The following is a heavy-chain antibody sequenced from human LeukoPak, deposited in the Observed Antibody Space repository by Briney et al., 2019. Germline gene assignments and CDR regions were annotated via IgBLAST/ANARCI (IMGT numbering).Heavy chain of an antibody. CDR3: SLRLRFPGFDP. CDR2: IIPIFGTA. J-gene: IGHJ5*02. D-gene: IGHD3-3*01. Sequence: SVKVSCKASGGTFSSYAISWVRQAPGQGLEWMGGIIPIFGTANYAQKFQGRVTITADESTSTAYMELSSLRSEDTAVYYCSLRLRFPGFDPWSQGTLVTVSS. V-gene: IGHV1-69*01. CDR1: GGTFSSYA.